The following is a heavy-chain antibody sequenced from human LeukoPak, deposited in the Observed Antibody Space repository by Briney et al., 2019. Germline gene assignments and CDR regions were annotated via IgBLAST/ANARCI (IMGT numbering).Heavy chain of an antibody. J-gene: IGHJ5*02. Sequence: PSETLSLTCTVSGGSISSYYWSWIRQPPGKGLEWIGYLYYSGNTNYNPSLKSRVTISVDTSKNQFPLKLSSVTAADTAVYYCARDLGYCSTTSCYNWFDPWGQGTLVTVSS. CDR1: GGSISSYY. D-gene: IGHD2-2*01. CDR2: LYYSGNT. V-gene: IGHV4-59*01. CDR3: ARDLGYCSTTSCYNWFDP.